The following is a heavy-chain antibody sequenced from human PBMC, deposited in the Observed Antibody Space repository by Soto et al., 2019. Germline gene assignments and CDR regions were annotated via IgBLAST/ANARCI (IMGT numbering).Heavy chain of an antibody. CDR1: GFTFSKYR. Sequence: GGSLRLSCAASGFTFSKYRMNWVRQAPRKGLEWVSYISSSSNSKFYADSVKDRFTISRDNAKSLLYLQMNSLRSEDTAVYYCAAGQVIAAAGGYYYYYYGMDVWGQGTTVTVSS. J-gene: IGHJ6*02. CDR3: AAGQVIAAAGGYYYYYYGMDV. CDR2: ISSSSNSK. D-gene: IGHD6-13*01. V-gene: IGHV3-21*04.